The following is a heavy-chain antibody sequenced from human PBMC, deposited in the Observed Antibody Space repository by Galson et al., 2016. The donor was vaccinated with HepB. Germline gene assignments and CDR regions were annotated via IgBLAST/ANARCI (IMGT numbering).Heavy chain of an antibody. D-gene: IGHD3-16*01. V-gene: IGHV3-33*01. CDR2: VWHDGTQK. Sequence: SLRLSCAASGFKFNKYGMHWVRQAPGKGLEWVAVVWHDGTQKDYAESVKGRFTISRDNSKNTLYLQMDSLRVEDTALYYCARDGGQDQPIDYWGQGTLVTVSS. J-gene: IGHJ4*02. CDR3: ARDGGQDQPIDY. CDR1: GFKFNKYG.